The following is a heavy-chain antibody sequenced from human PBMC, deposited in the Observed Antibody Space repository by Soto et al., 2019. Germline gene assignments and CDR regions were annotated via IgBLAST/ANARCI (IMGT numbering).Heavy chain of an antibody. Sequence: QSPSRGLEWLGKTYYRSRLYNYYAVSVKSRITISPDTYKNQFSLQLNSVTPDDTAVYYCVREEILVAYNGFDSWGQGTLVSVSS. CDR3: VREEILVAYNGFDS. J-gene: IGHJ5*01. V-gene: IGHV6-1*01. D-gene: IGHD2-15*01. CDR2: TYYRSRLYN.